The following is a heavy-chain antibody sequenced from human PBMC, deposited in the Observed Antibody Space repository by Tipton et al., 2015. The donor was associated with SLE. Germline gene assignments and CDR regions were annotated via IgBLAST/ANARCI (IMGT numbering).Heavy chain of an antibody. Sequence: TLSLTCTVSGGSISSGGYYWSWIRQPPGKELEWIGYIYYSGSTDYNPPLKSRVTISVDTSKNQFSLKVSSVTAADTAVYYCASGLAPRFDYWGQGTLVTVSS. CDR1: GGSISSGGYY. J-gene: IGHJ4*02. D-gene: IGHD3/OR15-3a*01. CDR3: ASGLAPRFDY. V-gene: IGHV4-61*08. CDR2: IYYSGST.